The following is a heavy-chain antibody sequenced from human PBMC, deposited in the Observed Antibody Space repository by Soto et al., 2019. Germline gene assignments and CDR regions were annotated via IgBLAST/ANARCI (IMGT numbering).Heavy chain of an antibody. CDR2: ITYDGSNE. V-gene: IGHV3-30*03. Sequence: GGFLRLSCAASGFAFNRYGMHWLRQAPGKGLEWLAIITYDGSNEEYVDSVRGRFTISRENSRNTLYLQMNSLRPEDTAVYYCARDYGPHWFDPWGQGTLVTVSS. D-gene: IGHD4-17*01. CDR1: GFAFNRYG. CDR3: ARDYGPHWFDP. J-gene: IGHJ5*01.